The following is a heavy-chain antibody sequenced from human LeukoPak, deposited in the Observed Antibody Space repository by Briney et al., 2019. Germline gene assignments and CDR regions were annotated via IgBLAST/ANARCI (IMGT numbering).Heavy chain of an antibody. CDR1: GYTFTSYD. D-gene: IGHD6-6*01. CDR2: MNPNSGNT. CDR3: AILSIAARNY. Sequence: ASVKVSCKASGYTFTSYDINWVRQATGQVLEWMGWMNPNSGNTGYAQKCQGRVTMTTNTAIGTAYMETSSLRSEDTDVYYCAILSIAARNYWGQGTLVTVSS. J-gene: IGHJ4*02. V-gene: IGHV1-8*01.